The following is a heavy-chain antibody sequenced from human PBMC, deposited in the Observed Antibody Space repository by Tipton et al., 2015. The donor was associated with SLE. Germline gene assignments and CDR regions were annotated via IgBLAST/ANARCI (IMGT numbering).Heavy chain of an antibody. D-gene: IGHD3-22*01. Sequence: TLSLTCTVSGGSMSSHYWSWIRQPPGKGLEWIGYIHYSGNTDYNPSLKSRVTISADTSKSQFSLTLNFVTAADTAVYYCAKSATLTHLSGYGAFDIWGQGTMVTVSS. CDR2: IHYSGNT. CDR1: GGSMSSHY. CDR3: AKSATLTHLSGYGAFDI. V-gene: IGHV4-59*11. J-gene: IGHJ3*02.